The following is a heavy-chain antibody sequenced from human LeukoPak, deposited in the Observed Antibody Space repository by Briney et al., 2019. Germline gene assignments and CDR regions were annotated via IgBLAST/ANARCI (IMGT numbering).Heavy chain of an antibody. V-gene: IGHV3-66*01. CDR2: IYSGGNT. Sequence: PGGSLRLSCAASGFTVSRNYMSWVRQAPGKGLECVSVIYSGGNTYYTDSVKGRFIISRDNSKNTLYLQMNSLRAEDTAVYYCARKTDSGGQGDYWGPGTLVTVSS. J-gene: IGHJ4*02. CDR3: ARKTDSGGQGDY. D-gene: IGHD3-22*01. CDR1: GFTVSRNY.